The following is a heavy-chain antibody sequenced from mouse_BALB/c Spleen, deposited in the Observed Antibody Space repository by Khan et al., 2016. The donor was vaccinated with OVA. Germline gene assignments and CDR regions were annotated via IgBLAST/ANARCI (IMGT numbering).Heavy chain of an antibody. Sequence: VQLQQSGPELVKPGASVKISCKASGYSFTGYFIHWVMQSHGKSLEWIGRINPHIGETFYNQKFRGKATLTVNESSSIAHMELRSLASEDSAVYFCARIYGSDFDYWGQGTTLTVSS. CDR1: GYSFTGYF. CDR3: ARIYGSDFDY. V-gene: IGHV1-20*02. J-gene: IGHJ2*01. D-gene: IGHD1-1*01. CDR2: INPHIGET.